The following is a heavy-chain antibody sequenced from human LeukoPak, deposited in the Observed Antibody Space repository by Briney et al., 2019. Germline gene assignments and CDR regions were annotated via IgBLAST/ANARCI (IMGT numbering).Heavy chain of an antibody. CDR1: GFTFSNAW. CDR2: IKSKTDGGTT. J-gene: IGHJ4*02. Sequence: PGGSLRLSCAASGFTFSNAWMSWVRQAPGKGLEWVGRIKSKTDGGTTDYAAPVKGRFTISRDDSKNTLYLQMNSLKTEDTAVYYCTTNYGSGSYYNGPDYWGQGTLVTVSS. CDR3: TTNYGSGSYYNGPDY. V-gene: IGHV3-15*01. D-gene: IGHD3-10*01.